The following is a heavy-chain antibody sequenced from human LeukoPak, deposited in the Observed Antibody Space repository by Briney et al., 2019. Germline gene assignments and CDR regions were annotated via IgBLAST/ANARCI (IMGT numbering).Heavy chain of an antibody. J-gene: IGHJ4*02. CDR3: ARARVLLWFGEFDY. V-gene: IGHV3-33*01. Sequence: GGSLRLSCAAPGFTFSSYGMHWVRQAPGKGLEWVAVIWYDGSNKYYADSVKGRFTISRDNSKNTLYLQMNSLRAEDTAVYYCARARVLLWFGEFDYWGQGTLVTVSS. CDR2: IWYDGSNK. CDR1: GFTFSSYG. D-gene: IGHD3-10*01.